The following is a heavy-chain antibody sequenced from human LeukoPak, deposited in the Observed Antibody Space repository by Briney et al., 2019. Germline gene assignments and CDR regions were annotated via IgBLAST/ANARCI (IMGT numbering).Heavy chain of an antibody. CDR1: GGSISSHY. CDR3: ARGQWELSDY. Sequence: SETLSLTCTVSGGSISSHYWSWIRQPPGKGLEWIGYIYYGGSTNYNPSLKSRVTISVDTSKNQFSLKLSSVTAADTAVYYCARGQWELSDYWGQGTLVTVSS. CDR2: IYYGGST. D-gene: IGHD1-26*01. V-gene: IGHV4-59*11. J-gene: IGHJ4*02.